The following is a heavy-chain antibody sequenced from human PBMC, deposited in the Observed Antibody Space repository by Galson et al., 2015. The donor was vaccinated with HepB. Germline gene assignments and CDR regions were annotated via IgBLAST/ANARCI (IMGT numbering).Heavy chain of an antibody. CDR3: ARDQEQRGWEGNWLDP. CDR2: TYYRSKWYN. CDR1: GDSVSSNSAA. Sequence: CAISGDSVSSNSAAWNWIRQSPSRGLEWLGRTYYRSKWYNDYAVSVKSRITINPDTSKNQFSLQLNSVTPEDTAVYYCARDQEQRGWEGNWLDPWGQGTLVTVSS. D-gene: IGHD6-19*01. V-gene: IGHV6-1*01. J-gene: IGHJ5*02.